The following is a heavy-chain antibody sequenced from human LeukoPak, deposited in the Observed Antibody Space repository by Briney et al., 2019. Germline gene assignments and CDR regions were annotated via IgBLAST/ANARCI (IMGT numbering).Heavy chain of an antibody. CDR1: GGSVSSGSYY. CDR3: ARDIDYYDSREGMDV. Sequence: PSETLSLTCTVSGGSVSSGSYYWSWIRQPPGKGPEWIGYIYYSGSTNYNPSLKSRVTISVDTSKNQFPLKLSSVTAADTAVYYCARDIDYYDSREGMDVWGQGTTVTVSS. D-gene: IGHD3-22*01. V-gene: IGHV4-61*01. J-gene: IGHJ6*02. CDR2: IYYSGST.